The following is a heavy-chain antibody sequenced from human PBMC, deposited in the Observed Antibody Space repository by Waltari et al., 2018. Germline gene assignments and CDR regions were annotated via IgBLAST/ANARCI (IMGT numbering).Heavy chain of an antibody. V-gene: IGHV1-18*04. CDR1: GFTFSKHG. J-gene: IGHJ5*02. D-gene: IGHD3-9*01. CDR2: IRAYNGDT. Sequence: QVQLVQSAGEVKKPGASVKVSCKASGFTFSKHGISWVRQAPGQGLEWLGWIRAYNGDTTDAQSLQGRSTMTTDTSTSTAYMELRNLRSDDTAVYFCAREEPPYDIMRRDTWFDPWGQGTLITVSS. CDR3: AREEPPYDIMRRDTWFDP.